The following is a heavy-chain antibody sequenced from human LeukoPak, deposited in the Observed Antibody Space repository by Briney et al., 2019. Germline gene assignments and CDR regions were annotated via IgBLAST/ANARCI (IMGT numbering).Heavy chain of an antibody. J-gene: IGHJ4*02. D-gene: IGHD5-18*01. V-gene: IGHV3-21*01. CDR3: ARLYSRVGPFDY. Sequence: GGSLRLSCAASGFNFDDYAMSWVRQAPGKGLEWVASISSSSPYIYYTDSVKGRFTISRDNAKNSLYLQMNSLRAEDTAVYYCARLYSRVGPFDYWGQGTLVTVSS. CDR2: ISSSSPYI. CDR1: GFNFDDYA.